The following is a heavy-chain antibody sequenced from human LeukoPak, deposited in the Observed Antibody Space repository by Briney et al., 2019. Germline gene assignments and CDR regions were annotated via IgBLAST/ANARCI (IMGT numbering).Heavy chain of an antibody. J-gene: IGHJ4*02. CDR2: ISAYNGNT. V-gene: IGHV1-18*01. Sequence: GASVKVSCKASGYTFTSYAMNWVRQAPGQGLEWMGWISAYNGNTNYAQKFQGRVTMTTDTSTSTAYMELRSLRSDDTAVYYCAREGYGGNSQGAADYWGQGTLVTVSS. D-gene: IGHD4-23*01. CDR1: GYTFTSYA. CDR3: AREGYGGNSQGAADY.